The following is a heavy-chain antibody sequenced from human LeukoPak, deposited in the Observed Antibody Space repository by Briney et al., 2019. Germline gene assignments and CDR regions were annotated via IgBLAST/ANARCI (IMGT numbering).Heavy chain of an antibody. D-gene: IGHD1-1*01. CDR1: GFTFSSYS. Sequence: GGSLRLSCAASGFTFSSYSMNWVRQAPGKGLEWVSSISSSSSNIYYADSVKGRFTISRDHARNSLYLQMNSLKVEDTAVYYCARCTTGRTFGSLREIKRSREIDYWGRGTLVTVSS. CDR2: ISSSSSNI. V-gene: IGHV3-21*01. J-gene: IGHJ4*02. CDR3: ARCTTGRTFGSLREIKRSREIDY.